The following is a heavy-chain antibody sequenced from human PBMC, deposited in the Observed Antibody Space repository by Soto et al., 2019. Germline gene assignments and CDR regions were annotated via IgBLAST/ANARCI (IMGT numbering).Heavy chain of an antibody. CDR3: ASRPSDVTYYGVFDY. V-gene: IGHV5-51*07. Sequence: GESLKISCTGWGYAFTSYWIAWVHQMPGKGLEWMGIIYPGDSDTRYSPSFQGQVTISADKSITTAYLQMNSLRVEDTAVYYCASRPSDVTYYGVFDYWGQGTLVTVSS. CDR1: GYAFTSYW. D-gene: IGHD3-3*01. CDR2: IYPGDSDT. J-gene: IGHJ4*02.